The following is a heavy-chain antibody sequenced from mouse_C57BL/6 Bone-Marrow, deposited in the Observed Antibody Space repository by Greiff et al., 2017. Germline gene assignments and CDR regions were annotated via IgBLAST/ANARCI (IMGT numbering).Heavy chain of an antibody. CDR2: ISDGGSYT. Sequence: EVQGVESGGGLVKPGGSLKLSCAASGFTFSSYAMSWVRQTPEKRLEWVATISDGGSYTYYPDNVKGRFTISRDNAKNNLYLQMSHLKSEDTAMYYCARFITTASDWYFDVWGTGTTVTVSS. V-gene: IGHV5-4*01. CDR1: GFTFSSYA. CDR3: ARFITTASDWYFDV. J-gene: IGHJ1*03. D-gene: IGHD1-1*01.